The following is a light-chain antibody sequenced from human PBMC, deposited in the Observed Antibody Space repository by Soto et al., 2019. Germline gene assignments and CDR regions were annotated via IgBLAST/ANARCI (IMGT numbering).Light chain of an antibody. Sequence: QSALTQPASVSGSPGQSITISCAGTSSDVDAYNYVSWYQQHPGKAPKLMIYEVSNRPSGVSNRFSGSKSGNTASLTISGLQAEDEADYYCSSYTSSTTLEVFGGGTKLTVL. J-gene: IGLJ3*02. V-gene: IGLV2-14*01. CDR3: SSYTSSTTLEV. CDR2: EVS. CDR1: SSDVDAYNY.